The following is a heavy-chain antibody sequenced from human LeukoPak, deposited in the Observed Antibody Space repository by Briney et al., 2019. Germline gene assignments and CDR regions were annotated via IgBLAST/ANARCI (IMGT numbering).Heavy chain of an antibody. CDR1: GFTFDDYA. V-gene: IGHV3-9*01. CDR3: AKENYYDCTGCLDY. J-gene: IGHJ4*02. CDR2: ISWNSGSI. D-gene: IGHD3-22*01. Sequence: GGSLRLSCAASGFTFDDYAMHWVRQAPGKGLEWVSGISWNSGSIGYADSVKGRFTISRDNAKNSLYLQMNSLRAEDTALYYCAKENYYDCTGCLDYWGQGTLVTVSS.